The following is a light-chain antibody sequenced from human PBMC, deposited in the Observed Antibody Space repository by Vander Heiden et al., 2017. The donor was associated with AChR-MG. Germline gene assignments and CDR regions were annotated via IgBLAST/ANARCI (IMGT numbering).Light chain of an antibody. CDR2: NNN. CDR1: SSNIGSNT. CDR3: AAWDDSLNGLYV. J-gene: IGLJ1*01. Sequence: QSVLTQPPSASGTPGQRVTISCSGSSSNIGSNTVNWYQHLPGTAPKLLIYNNNQRPSGVPDRFSGSKSGTSASPAISGLQSEDEADYYCAAWDDSLNGLYVVGSGTKVTV. V-gene: IGLV1-44*01.